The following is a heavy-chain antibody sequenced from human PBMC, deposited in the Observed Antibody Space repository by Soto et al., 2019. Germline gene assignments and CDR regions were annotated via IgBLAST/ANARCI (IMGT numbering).Heavy chain of an antibody. CDR3: AVGYSSGWYYFDD. CDR2: INNDGRST. D-gene: IGHD6-19*01. V-gene: IGHV3-74*01. CDR1: GFTFSHYW. J-gene: IGHJ4*02. Sequence: EVKLVESGGGLIQPGGSLRLSCAASGFTFSHYWMHWVRQVPGKGLEWVSRINNDGRSTSYGDSVKGRFTISRDNAKNTLYLQMNSLRVEDTAVYYCAVGYSSGWYYFDDWGQGTLVTVSS.